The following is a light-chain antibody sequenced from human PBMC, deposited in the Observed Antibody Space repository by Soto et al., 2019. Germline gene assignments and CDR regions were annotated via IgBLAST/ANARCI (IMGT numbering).Light chain of an antibody. V-gene: IGKV3-20*01. CDR2: GAS. CDR3: QQHGLSPYT. J-gene: IGKJ2*01. Sequence: EIVLTQSPGTLSLSPGESATVSCRASQDVSDTYLIWLQQKPGQAPRLLIYGASSRATGIPDRFTGSGSVRDFTLSINRVEPEDSAVYYCQQHGLSPYTFGQGTRLEI. CDR1: QDVSDTY.